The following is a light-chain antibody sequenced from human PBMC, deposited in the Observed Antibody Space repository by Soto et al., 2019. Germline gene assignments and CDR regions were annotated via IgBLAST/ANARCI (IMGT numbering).Light chain of an antibody. CDR2: DVS. CDR1: SSDVGGYNY. Sequence: HSVLTQPASVSGSPGQSITISCTGTSSDVGGYNYVSWYQQHPGKAPKFMIYDVSNRPSGVSNRFSGSKSGNTASLTISGLQAEDEADYYCCSYTTSNTRQIVFGTGTKV. J-gene: IGLJ1*01. CDR3: CSYTTSNTRQIV. V-gene: IGLV2-14*01.